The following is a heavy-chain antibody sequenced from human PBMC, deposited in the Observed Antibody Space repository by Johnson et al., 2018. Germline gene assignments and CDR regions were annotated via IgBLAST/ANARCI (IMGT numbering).Heavy chain of an antibody. Sequence: QVQLVQSGGGVVQPGRSLRLSCAASGFTFSSYGMHWVRQAPGKGLEWVAVIWYDGSNKYYADSVKGRFTISRDNSKNTLYLQMNSLGAEDTAVYYCARADYGDYSGYFQHWGQGTLVTVSS. J-gene: IGHJ1*01. CDR2: IWYDGSNK. CDR1: GFTFSSYG. D-gene: IGHD4-17*01. CDR3: ARADYGDYSGYFQH. V-gene: IGHV3-33*01.